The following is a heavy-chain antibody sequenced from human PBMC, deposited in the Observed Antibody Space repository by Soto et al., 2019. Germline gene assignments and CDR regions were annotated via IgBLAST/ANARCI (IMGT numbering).Heavy chain of an antibody. V-gene: IGHV3-21*03. CDR2: ISSGSSNI. D-gene: IGHD4-17*01. J-gene: IGHJ4*02. CDR1: GFAFRSYN. Sequence: EVQLVESGGGLVKPGGSLTLSCAASGFAFRSYNMNWVRQAPGKGLEWVASISSGSSNIYYADSVKGRFTISRDNAKNSLYMQMDSLIAEDSAVYYWSGATVVTANFDFWGQGTLVTVSS. CDR3: SGATVVTANFDF.